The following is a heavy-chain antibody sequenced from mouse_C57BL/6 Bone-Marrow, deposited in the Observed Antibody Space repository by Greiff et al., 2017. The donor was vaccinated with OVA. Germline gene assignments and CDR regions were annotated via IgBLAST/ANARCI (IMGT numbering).Heavy chain of an antibody. J-gene: IGHJ2*01. CDR1: GYSFTGYY. V-gene: IGHV1-42*01. D-gene: IGHD4-1*01. CDR3: ARELNWDGGDFDY. Sequence: EVQLQQSGPELVKPGASVKISCKASGYSFTGYYMNWVKQSPEKSLEWIGEINPSTGGTTYNQKFKAKATLTVDKSSSTAYMQLKSLTSEDSAVYYWARELNWDGGDFDYWGQGTTLTVSS. CDR2: INPSTGGT.